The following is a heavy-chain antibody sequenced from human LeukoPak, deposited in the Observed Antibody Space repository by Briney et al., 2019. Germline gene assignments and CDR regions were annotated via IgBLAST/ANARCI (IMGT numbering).Heavy chain of an antibody. Sequence: ASVNVSCKASVYTFTSYYMHWVRQAPGHGLEWMGVINPSGGSTNYAQKFQGRVTMTRDTSTSTVYMELSSLRSEDTAVYYCARVRGSTMIVPYFDYWGQGTLVTVSS. V-gene: IGHV1-46*01. CDR2: INPSGGST. D-gene: IGHD3-22*01. CDR3: ARVRGSTMIVPYFDY. CDR1: VYTFTSYY. J-gene: IGHJ4*02.